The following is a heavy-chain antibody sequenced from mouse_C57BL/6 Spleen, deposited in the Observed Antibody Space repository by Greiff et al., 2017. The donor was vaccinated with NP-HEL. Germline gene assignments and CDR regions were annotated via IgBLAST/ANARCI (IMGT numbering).Heavy chain of an antibody. J-gene: IGHJ1*03. CDR2: INPNNGGT. Sequence: VQLQQSGPELVKPGASVKISCKASGYTFTDYYMNWVQQSHGKSLEWIGDINPNNGGTSYNQKFKGKATLTVDKSSSTAYMELRSLTSEDSAVYYWARRYGSSHWYFDVWGTGTTVTVSS. V-gene: IGHV1-26*01. D-gene: IGHD1-1*01. CDR3: ARRYGSSHWYFDV. CDR1: GYTFTDYY.